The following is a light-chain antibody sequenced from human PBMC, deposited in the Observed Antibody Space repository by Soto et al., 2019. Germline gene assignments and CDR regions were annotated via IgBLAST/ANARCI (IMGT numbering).Light chain of an antibody. Sequence: DIQMTQSPSTLSASVGDRVTITCRASQSISGRLAWHQQKPGKAPKLLIYDASSLESGVPSRFSGRGSGTEFILTSSSLQPDDFATYYCQQYSSYPLTVGGGTKVEIK. V-gene: IGKV1-5*01. CDR3: QQYSSYPLT. J-gene: IGKJ4*01. CDR2: DAS. CDR1: QSISGR.